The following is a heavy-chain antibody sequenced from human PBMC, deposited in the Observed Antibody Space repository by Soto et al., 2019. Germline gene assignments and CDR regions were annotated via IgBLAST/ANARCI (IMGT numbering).Heavy chain of an antibody. CDR2: IYYSGST. CDR3: ARKGGWFGDGQINGMDV. CDR1: GGSISSGGYY. J-gene: IGHJ6*02. Sequence: QVQLQESGPGLVKPSQTLSLTCTVSGGSISSGGYYWSWIRQHPGKGLEWIGYIYYSGSTYYNPSLKSRVTRSVGTSKNQFSLRRSSVTAADTAVYYCARKGGWFGDGQINGMDVWGQGTTVTVSS. D-gene: IGHD3-10*01. V-gene: IGHV4-31*03.